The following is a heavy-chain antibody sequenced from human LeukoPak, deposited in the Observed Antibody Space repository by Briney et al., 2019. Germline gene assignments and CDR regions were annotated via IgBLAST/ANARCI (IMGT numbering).Heavy chain of an antibody. J-gene: IGHJ6*03. CDR3: ARGHPFGYYMDV. V-gene: IGHV3-48*03. CDR2: ISSSGSTI. CDR1: GFTFSSYE. Sequence: GGSLRLSCAASGFTFSSYEMNWVRQAPGKGLEWVSYISSSGSTIYYADSVKGRFTISRDNAKNSLYLQMNSLRAEDTAVYYCARGHPFGYYMDVWGKGTTVTVS. D-gene: IGHD3-10*01.